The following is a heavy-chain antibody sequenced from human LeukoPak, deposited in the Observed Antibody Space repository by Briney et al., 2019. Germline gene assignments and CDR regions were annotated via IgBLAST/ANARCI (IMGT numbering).Heavy chain of an antibody. CDR3: ATGSGYDYLAIDI. D-gene: IGHD5-12*01. CDR2: TNAYSGAT. CDR1: GYIFTDYY. Sequence: ASVKVSCRASGYIFTDYYIHWVRQAPGQGLEWMGWTNAYSGATNYPQKVKGRGTMTRDRSISTAYMELNRLRSDDTSIYYCATGSGYDYLAIDIWVQGTVVTVSS. J-gene: IGHJ3*02. V-gene: IGHV1-2*02.